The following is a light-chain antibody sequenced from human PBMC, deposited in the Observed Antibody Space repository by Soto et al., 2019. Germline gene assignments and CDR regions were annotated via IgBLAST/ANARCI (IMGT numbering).Light chain of an antibody. CDR1: QGISSY. J-gene: IGKJ2*01. CDR3: QQFNSYPYT. V-gene: IGKV1-9*01. Sequence: DIQLTQSPSFLSASVGDRVTITCRASQGISSYLAWYQQKPGKAPKLLIYAASTLQSGVPSRFSGSESGTEFTLTISSLQPEDFATYYCQQFNSYPYTFGQGTKLEIK. CDR2: AAS.